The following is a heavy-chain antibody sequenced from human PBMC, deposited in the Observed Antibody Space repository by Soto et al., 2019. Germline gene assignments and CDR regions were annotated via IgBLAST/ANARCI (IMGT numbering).Heavy chain of an antibody. D-gene: IGHD2-15*01. CDR1: GFRFWTYS. CDR2: ISGDGSAT. Sequence: EVKLLESGGGLVQPGESLRLSCAASGFRFWTYSMSWVRQAPGKGLEWVSGISGDGSATSYADSLKGRFTVSRDNSKDTLYLQMNSLRDEDTAVYYCARCASGGYYNYYAMDVWGQGTTVTVSS. CDR3: ARCASGGYYNYYAMDV. V-gene: IGHV3-23*01. J-gene: IGHJ6*02.